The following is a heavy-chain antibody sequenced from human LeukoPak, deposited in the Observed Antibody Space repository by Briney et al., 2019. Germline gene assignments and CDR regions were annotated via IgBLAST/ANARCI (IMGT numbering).Heavy chain of an antibody. V-gene: IGHV3-23*01. J-gene: IGHJ1*01. CDR3: AKDPPNCDSSGYLGYFQH. Sequence: GGSLRLSCAASEFTFSKFPMGWVRQAPGRGLEWVSAISASGDVTFHADSVRGRFTISRDNSKNTLYLQMNSLRAEDTAVYYCAKDPPNCDSSGYLGYFQHWGQGTLVTVSS. CDR2: ISASGDVT. CDR1: EFTFSKFP. D-gene: IGHD3-22*01.